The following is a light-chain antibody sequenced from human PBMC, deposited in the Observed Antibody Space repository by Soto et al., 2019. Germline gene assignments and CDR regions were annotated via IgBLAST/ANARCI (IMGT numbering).Light chain of an antibody. V-gene: IGKV3-15*01. CDR2: GAS. CDR1: HSVATN. J-gene: IGKJ4*01. Sequence: EKVMTQSPATLSVSPGERVTLSCRASHSVATNLAWYQQKPGQAPRLLMYGASLRPTGIPDRFSGSGSGTEFTLTISRLQSADCAVYYCQQYNDWPSLTFGGGTKVAIK. CDR3: QQYNDWPSLT.